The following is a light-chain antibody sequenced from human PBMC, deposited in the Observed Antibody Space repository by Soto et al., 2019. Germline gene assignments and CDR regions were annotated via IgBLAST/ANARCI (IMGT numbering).Light chain of an antibody. CDR3: QQYNSYSWT. J-gene: IGKJ1*01. V-gene: IGKV1-5*01. CDR2: DAS. Sequence: DIQMTQSPSTLSASIGDRVTITCRASQRIVRWLAWYQQKPGKAPNLLIYDASSLQSGVPSRFSGSGSGTEFTLTISSLQPDDFATYSCQQYNSYSWTFGQGTKVEVK. CDR1: QRIVRW.